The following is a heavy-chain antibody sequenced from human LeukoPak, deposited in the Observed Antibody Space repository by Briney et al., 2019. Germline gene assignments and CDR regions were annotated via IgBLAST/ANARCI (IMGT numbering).Heavy chain of an antibody. V-gene: IGHV4-61*02. CDR3: ARTPIYYYDNSGYYN. Sequence: PSETLSLTCTVSSGSISTSNYYWSWIRQPAGKGLEWIGLIYTSGSTNYNPSLKSRVTMSVDTSKNQFSLKLSSVTAADTAVYFWARTPIYYYDNSGYYNWGQGTLVTVSS. J-gene: IGHJ4*02. CDR1: SGSISTSNYY. CDR2: IYTSGST. D-gene: IGHD3-22*01.